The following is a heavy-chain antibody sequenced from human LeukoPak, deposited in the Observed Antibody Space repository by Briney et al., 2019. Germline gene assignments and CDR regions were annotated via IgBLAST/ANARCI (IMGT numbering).Heavy chain of an antibody. V-gene: IGHV3-23*01. J-gene: IGHJ4*02. CDR3: APRWGGRDDY. D-gene: IGHD3-16*01. CDR1: GFTFSSYA. CDR2: ISGSGTST. Sequence: GGSLRLSCAASGFTFSSYAMSWVRQAPGKGLEWVSGISGSGTSTYYADSVKGRFTISRDNSKNTLYLQMNSLRAEDTAAYYCAPRWGGRDDYWGQGTLVTVSS.